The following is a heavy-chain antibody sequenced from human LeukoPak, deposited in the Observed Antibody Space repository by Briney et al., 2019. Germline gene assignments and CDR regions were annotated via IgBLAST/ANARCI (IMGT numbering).Heavy chain of an antibody. J-gene: IGHJ6*02. Sequence: ASVKVSCKASGYTFTGYYMHWVRQAPGQGLEWMGWINPNSGGTNYAQKFQGRVTMTRDTSISTAYMELSRLRSDDTAVYYCARDRAAAGTVNYYYGMDVWGQGTTVTVSS. V-gene: IGHV1-2*02. CDR2: INPNSGGT. CDR3: ARDRAAAGTVNYYYGMDV. D-gene: IGHD6-13*01. CDR1: GYTFTGYY.